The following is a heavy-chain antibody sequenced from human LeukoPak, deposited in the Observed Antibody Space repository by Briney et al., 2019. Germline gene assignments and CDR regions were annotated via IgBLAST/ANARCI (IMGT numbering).Heavy chain of an antibody. CDR1: GGTFSSYA. J-gene: IGHJ4*02. D-gene: IGHD6-19*01. Sequence: GASVKVSCKASGGTFSSYAISWVRQIPGQGLEWMGGIIPIFGTANYAQKFQGRFTITTDESTNTAYMELSSLRFEDTAVYYCARGDNNGWYSDYWGQGTLVTVSS. V-gene: IGHV1-69*05. CDR2: IIPIFGTA. CDR3: ARGDNNGWYSDY.